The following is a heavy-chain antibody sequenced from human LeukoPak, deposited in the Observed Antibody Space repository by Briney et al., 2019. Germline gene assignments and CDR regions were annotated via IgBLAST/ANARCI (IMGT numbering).Heavy chain of an antibody. Sequence: SETLSLTCTVSGGSISSYYWSWIRQPPGKGLEWIGYIYYSGSTNYNPSLKSQVTISVDTSKNQFSLKLSSVTAADTAVYYCARQRFGESPFDYWGQGTLVTVSS. V-gene: IGHV4-59*08. CDR3: ARQRFGESPFDY. D-gene: IGHD3-10*01. CDR1: GGSISSYY. CDR2: IYYSGST. J-gene: IGHJ4*02.